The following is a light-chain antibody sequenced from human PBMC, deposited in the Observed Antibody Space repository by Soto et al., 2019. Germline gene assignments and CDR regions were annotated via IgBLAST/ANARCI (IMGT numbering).Light chain of an antibody. CDR3: CSYGGSSTYGV. CDR2: EVS. J-gene: IGLJ2*01. V-gene: IGLV2-23*02. CDR1: SSDVGSYNL. Sequence: QSVLTQPASVSGSPGQSITISCTGTSSDVGSYNLGSWYQQHPGKAPKLMIYEVSKRPSGVSNRFSGSKSGNTASLTISGLQAEDGADYYCCSYGGSSTYGVFGGGTKLTVL.